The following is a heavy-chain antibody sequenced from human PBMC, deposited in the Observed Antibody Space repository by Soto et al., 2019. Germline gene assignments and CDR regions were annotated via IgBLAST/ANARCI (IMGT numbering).Heavy chain of an antibody. D-gene: IGHD1-26*01. V-gene: IGHV1-69*01. Sequence: QVQLVQSGAEVKKPGSSVNVSCKASGGTFSSYAIIWVRQAPAHGLEWLGGIIPIFGTATYAQQFQGSVTITADASTSTAYMGLSGLRSEVTVVYYCAGAYQVEVGSYHSYYYCMDFWGQGTTVTVSS. CDR1: GGTFSSYA. CDR3: AGAYQVEVGSYHSYYYCMDF. J-gene: IGHJ6*02. CDR2: IIPIFGTA.